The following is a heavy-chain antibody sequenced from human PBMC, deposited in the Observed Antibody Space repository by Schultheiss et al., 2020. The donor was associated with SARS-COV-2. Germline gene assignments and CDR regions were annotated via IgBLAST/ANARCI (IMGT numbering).Heavy chain of an antibody. CDR1: GFTFSSYS. D-gene: IGHD6-19*01. J-gene: IGHJ4*02. Sequence: GGSLRLSCAASGFTFSSYSMNWVRQAPGKGLEWVSSISSSSSYIYYADSVKGRFTISRDNAKNSLYLQMNSLRAEDTAVYYCAKVYSDSSGWYRGYYFDYWGQGTLVTVSS. CDR2: ISSSSSYI. CDR3: AKVYSDSSGWYRGYYFDY. V-gene: IGHV3-21*01.